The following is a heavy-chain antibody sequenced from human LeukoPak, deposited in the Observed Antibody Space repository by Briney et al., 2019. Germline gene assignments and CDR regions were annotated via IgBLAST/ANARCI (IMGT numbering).Heavy chain of an antibody. CDR2: ISSGGSTI. CDR1: GFTFSDYY. Sequence: GGSLRLSCAVSGFTFSDYYMSWIRQAPGKGLEWVSYISSGGSTISHADSVKGRFTISGDNAENSLYLQMNSLRAEDTAVYYCARDISSSWYLGNWFDPWGQGTLVTVSS. J-gene: IGHJ5*02. V-gene: IGHV3-11*04. CDR3: ARDISSSWYLGNWFDP. D-gene: IGHD6-13*01.